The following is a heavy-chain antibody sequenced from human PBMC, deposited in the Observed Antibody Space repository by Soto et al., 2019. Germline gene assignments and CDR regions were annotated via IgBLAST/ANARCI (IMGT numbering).Heavy chain of an antibody. CDR1: GGSISSCGYY. CDR3: ARGMDYWFDP. Sequence: SETLSLTCTVSGGSISSCGYYWSWIRQHPGKGLEWIGYIYYSGSTYYNPSLKSRVTISVDTSKNQFSLKLSSVTAADTAVYYCARGMDYWFDPWGQGTLVTVSS. J-gene: IGHJ5*02. CDR2: IYYSGST. V-gene: IGHV4-30-4*08. D-gene: IGHD2-8*01.